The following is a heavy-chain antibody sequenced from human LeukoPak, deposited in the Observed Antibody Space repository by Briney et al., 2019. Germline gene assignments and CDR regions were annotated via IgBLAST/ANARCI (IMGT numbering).Heavy chain of an antibody. CDR3: ARADGDYGAFDI. J-gene: IGHJ3*02. CDR2: IYYSGST. D-gene: IGHD4-17*01. Sequence: SETLSLTCTVSGGSISSGGYYWSWIRQHPGKGLEWIGYIYYSGSTYYNPSLKSRVTISVDTSKNQFSLKLSSVTAADTAVYYCARADGDYGAFDIWGQGTMVTVSS. V-gene: IGHV4-31*03. CDR1: GGSISSGGYY.